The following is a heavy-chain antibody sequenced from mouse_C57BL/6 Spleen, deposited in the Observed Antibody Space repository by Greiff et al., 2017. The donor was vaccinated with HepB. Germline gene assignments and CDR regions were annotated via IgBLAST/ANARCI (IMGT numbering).Heavy chain of an antibody. J-gene: IGHJ3*01. CDR3: AGGGYYDYAWFAY. CDR1: GYTFTSYG. Sequence: QVQLQQSGAELARPGASVKLSCKASGYTFTSYGISWVKQRTGQGLEWIGEIYPRSGNTYYNEKFKGKATLTADKSSSTAYMELRSLTSEDSAVYFCAGGGYYDYAWFAYWGKGTLVTVSA. D-gene: IGHD2-4*01. V-gene: IGHV1-81*01. CDR2: IYPRSGNT.